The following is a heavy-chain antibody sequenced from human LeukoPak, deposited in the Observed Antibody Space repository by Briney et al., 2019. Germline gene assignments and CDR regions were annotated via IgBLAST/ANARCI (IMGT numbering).Heavy chain of an antibody. CDR3: ARAEEQWLGGDY. CDR2: IIPIFGTA. Sequence: SVKVSCKASGGTFSSYAISWVRQAPGQGLEWMGGIIPIFGTANYAQKFQGRVTITADESTSTAYMELSSLRSEDTAVYYCARAEEQWLGGDYWGQGTLVTVSS. J-gene: IGHJ4*02. D-gene: IGHD6-19*01. CDR1: GGTFSSYA. V-gene: IGHV1-69*13.